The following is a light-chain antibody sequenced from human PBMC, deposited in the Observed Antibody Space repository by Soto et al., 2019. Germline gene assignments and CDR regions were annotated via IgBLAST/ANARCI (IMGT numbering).Light chain of an antibody. CDR2: RAS. V-gene: IGKV1-5*03. Sequence: DIQMTQSPSTLSASVGDRVTITCRASQTISTWLAWYQQKPGKAPKLLIYRASSLESGVPSRFSGSGSETEFTLTISSVQPEDSATYYCQQYKTHWTFGPGTRVEIK. CDR1: QTISTW. J-gene: IGKJ1*01. CDR3: QQYKTHWT.